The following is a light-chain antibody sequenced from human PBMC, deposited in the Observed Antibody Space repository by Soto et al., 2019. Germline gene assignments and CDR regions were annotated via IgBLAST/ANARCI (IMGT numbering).Light chain of an antibody. J-gene: IGKJ2*01. CDR1: QSISNY. CDR3: HQAYSCPPT. Sequence: DIQMTQSPSSLSASVGDSVTISCRASQSISNYVNWYQHKLGKAPTLLVYAASVLQSGAPSRFSGCGSGTDFTLTITSLQPEAFAIDYGHQAYSCPPTFGQGTKLDIK. CDR2: AAS. V-gene: IGKV1-39*01.